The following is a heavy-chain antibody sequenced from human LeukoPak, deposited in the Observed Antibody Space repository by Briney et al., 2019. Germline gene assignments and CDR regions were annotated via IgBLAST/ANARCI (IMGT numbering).Heavy chain of an antibody. CDR2: ISSSGSTI. CDR1: GFTLSSYE. D-gene: IGHD3-10*01. V-gene: IGHV3-48*03. J-gene: IGHJ4*02. Sequence: PGGSLRLSCAASGFTLSSYEMNWVRQAPGKGLEWVSYISSSGSTIYYADSVKGRFTISRDNAKNTLYLQMNSLRAEDTAVYYCARDLMVRGVFDYWGQGTLVTVSS. CDR3: ARDLMVRGVFDY.